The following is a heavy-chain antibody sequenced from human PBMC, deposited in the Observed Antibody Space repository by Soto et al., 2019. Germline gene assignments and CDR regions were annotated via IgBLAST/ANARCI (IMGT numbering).Heavy chain of an antibody. Sequence: QVQLLESGGGVVQPGRSLRLSCVASGFTLTNNGMHWVRQAPGQGLEWVAVISSDGSSKYYGDSVRGRFTISRDNSKNTLFLEMNSLRSEDTAVYYCAKDRGLAESGRWSHYYYCMDVWGQVTTVTVSS. CDR3: AKDRGLAESGRWSHYYYCMDV. CDR1: GFTLTNNG. V-gene: IGHV3-30*18. J-gene: IGHJ6*02. CDR2: ISSDGSSK. D-gene: IGHD1-26*01.